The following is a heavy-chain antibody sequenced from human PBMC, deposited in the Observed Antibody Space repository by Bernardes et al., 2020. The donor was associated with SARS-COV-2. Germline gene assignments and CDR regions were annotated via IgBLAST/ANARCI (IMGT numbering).Heavy chain of an antibody. V-gene: IGHV3-23*01. D-gene: IGHD6-6*01. CDR2: ISAIGGST. CDR3: SKNAKYSSSSMEV. Sequence: GGSLRLSCVASGFTFSRNAMTWVRQVPGKGLEWVSAISAIGGSTYYAESVKGRFTISRDNSRNTLYLEMRSLRADDTAVYYCSKNAKYSSSSMEVWGQGTTVTVSS. J-gene: IGHJ6*02. CDR1: GFTFSRNA.